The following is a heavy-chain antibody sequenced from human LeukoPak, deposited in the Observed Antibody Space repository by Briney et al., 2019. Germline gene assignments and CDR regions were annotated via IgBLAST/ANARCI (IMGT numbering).Heavy chain of an antibody. CDR3: VRDGFGY. CDR2: VSSSGGTI. J-gene: IGHJ4*02. V-gene: IGHV3-48*03. CDR1: GFTFSSYE. Sequence: GGSLRLSCAASGFTFSSYEMNWVRQAPGKGLEWVSYVSSSGGTIYYADSVKGRFTISRDNGKNSLYLQMNSLRDEDTAVYYCVRDGFGYWGQGTLVTVSS. D-gene: IGHD3-16*01.